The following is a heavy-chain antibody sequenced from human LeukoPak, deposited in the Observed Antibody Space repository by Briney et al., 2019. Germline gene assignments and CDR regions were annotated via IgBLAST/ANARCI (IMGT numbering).Heavy chain of an antibody. J-gene: IGHJ5*02. CDR3: ARHHFDSGWFDP. CDR2: ISYSGNT. D-gene: IGHD3-3*01. CDR1: GGSFSGYY. Sequence: KTSETLSLTCAVYGGSFSGYYWTWIRQPPGKGLEWIAEISYSGNTNYNPSLKSRVTIGTSKNEISLNLTSVTAADTAVYYCARHHFDSGWFDPWGQGTLVTVSS. V-gene: IGHV4-34*01.